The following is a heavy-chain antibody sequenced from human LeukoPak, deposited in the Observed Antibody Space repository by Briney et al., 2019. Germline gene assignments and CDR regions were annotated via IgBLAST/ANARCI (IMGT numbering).Heavy chain of an antibody. Sequence: PGGSLRLSCAASGFTFSDYYMSWIRQAPGKGLEWISYISNSGSTTYYADSVKGRFTFSRDNAKNSLFLRMNSLRAEDTAVYYCARLAPYYGTGIIWGQGTLVTVSS. V-gene: IGHV3-11*01. CDR2: ISNSGSTT. CDR3: ARLAPYYGTGII. CDR1: GFTFSDYY. J-gene: IGHJ4*02. D-gene: IGHD3-10*01.